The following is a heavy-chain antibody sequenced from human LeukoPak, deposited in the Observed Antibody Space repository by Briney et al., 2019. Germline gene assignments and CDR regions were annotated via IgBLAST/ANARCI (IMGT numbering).Heavy chain of an antibody. CDR3: ARLPDSSSWYYNWFDP. V-gene: IGHV4-39*01. CDR2: IYYSGST. Sequence: SETLSLTCTVSGGSISSSSYYWGWLRQPPGKGLEWIGSIYYSGSTYYNPSLKSRVTISVDTSKNQFSLKLSSVTAADTAVYYCARLPDSSSWYYNWFDPWGQGTLVTISS. CDR1: GGSISSSSYY. J-gene: IGHJ5*02. D-gene: IGHD6-13*01.